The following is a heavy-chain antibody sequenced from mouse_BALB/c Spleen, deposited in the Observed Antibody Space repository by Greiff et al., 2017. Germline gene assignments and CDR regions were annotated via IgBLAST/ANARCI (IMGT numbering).Heavy chain of an antibody. J-gene: IGHJ4*01. V-gene: IGHV3-2*02. CDR2: ISYSGST. D-gene: IGHD2-4*01. CDR3: ARVYYDYDGGVYYAMDY. Sequence: EVKLVESGPGLVKPSQSLSLTCTVTGYSITSDYAWNWIRQFPGNKLEWMGYISYSGSTSYNPSLKSRISITRDTSKNQFFLQLNSVTTEDTATYYCARVYYDYDGGVYYAMDYWGQGTSVTVSS. CDR1: GYSITSDYA.